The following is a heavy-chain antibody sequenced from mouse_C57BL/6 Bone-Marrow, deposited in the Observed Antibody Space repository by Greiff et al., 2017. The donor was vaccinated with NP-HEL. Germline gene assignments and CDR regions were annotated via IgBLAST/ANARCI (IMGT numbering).Heavy chain of an antibody. CDR1: GYTFTSYW. J-gene: IGHJ1*03. CDR3: ARRGYSNPRGYFDV. Sequence: VQLQQPGAELVRPGTSVKLSCKASGYTFTSYWMHWVKQRPGQGLEWIGVIDPSDSYTNYNQKFKGKATLTVDISSSTAYMQLSSLTSEDSAVYYCARRGYSNPRGYFDVWGTGTTVTVSS. V-gene: IGHV1-59*01. CDR2: IDPSDSYT. D-gene: IGHD2-5*01.